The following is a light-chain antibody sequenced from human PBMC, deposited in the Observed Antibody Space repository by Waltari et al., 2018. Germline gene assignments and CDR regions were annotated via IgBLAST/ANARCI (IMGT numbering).Light chain of an antibody. V-gene: IGKV3-15*01. CDR1: QSVNNK. CDR3: QQYNSWPYT. CDR2: DAS. J-gene: IGKJ2*01. Sequence: EIVMTQPPATLSVSPGERVTLSCRASQSVNNKLAWYQQKPGQAPRLLIYDASTRATGIPATFSGSGSGTEFTLTISSLQSEDFVVYYCQQYNSWPYTFGQGTKLEIK.